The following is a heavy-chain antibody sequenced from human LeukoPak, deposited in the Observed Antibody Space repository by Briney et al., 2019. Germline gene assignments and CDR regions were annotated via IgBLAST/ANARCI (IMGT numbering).Heavy chain of an antibody. D-gene: IGHD2-2*01. CDR2: ISGSGGST. CDR1: GFTFSSYA. CDR3: AKGEPLGLLLPAAMFWGTYYFDY. J-gene: IGHJ4*02. V-gene: IGHV3-23*01. Sequence: QPGGSLRLSCAASGFTFSSYAMSWVRQAPGKGLEWVSAISGSGGSTYYADSVKGRFTISRDNSKNTLYLQMNSLRAEDTAVYYCAKGEPLGLLLPAAMFWGTYYFDYWGQGTLVTVSS.